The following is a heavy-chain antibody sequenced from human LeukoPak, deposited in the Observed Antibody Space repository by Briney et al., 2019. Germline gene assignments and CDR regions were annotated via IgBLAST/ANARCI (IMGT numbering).Heavy chain of an antibody. D-gene: IGHD6-6*01. CDR1: GFIFSSYR. Sequence: GGSLRLSCAASGFIFSSYRMNWIRQAPGKGLEWISYISSSSGTIHYADSVKGRFTISRDDAKNSLFLQMNSLRGEDTAVYYCASSSSSGAIAFDIWGQGTLVTVSS. CDR2: ISSSSGTI. V-gene: IGHV3-48*01. CDR3: ASSSSSGAIAFDI. J-gene: IGHJ3*02.